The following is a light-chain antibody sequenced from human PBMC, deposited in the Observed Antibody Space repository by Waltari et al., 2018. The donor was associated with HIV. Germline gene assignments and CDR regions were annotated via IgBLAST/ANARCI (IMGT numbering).Light chain of an antibody. J-gene: IGKJ2*01. CDR1: QSLLYKSTNKHY. Sequence: DIAMTQSPDSLAVSLGERATINCKSSQSLLYKSTNKHYLAWYQQTPGQPPKLLIYWASTRESGVPDRFSGSGAGTDFTLTISSLQAEDVAIYCQQYHTTPYNFGQGTKLEIK. V-gene: IGKV4-1*01. CDR3: QQYHTTPYN. CDR2: WAS.